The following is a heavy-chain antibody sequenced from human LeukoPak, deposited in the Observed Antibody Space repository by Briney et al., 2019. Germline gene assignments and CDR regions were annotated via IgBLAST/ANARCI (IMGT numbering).Heavy chain of an antibody. D-gene: IGHD2-15*01. CDR2: ISGSGDST. CDR3: TVVVAATESDVGDY. V-gene: IGHV3-23*01. CDR1: GFSFSSYA. Sequence: PGGSLRLSCAASGFSFSSYAMSWVRQAPGKGLEWVSAISGSGDSTYYADSVKGRFTISRDNAKNSLYLQMNSLKTEDTAVYYCTVVVAATESDVGDYWGQGTLVTVSS. J-gene: IGHJ4*02.